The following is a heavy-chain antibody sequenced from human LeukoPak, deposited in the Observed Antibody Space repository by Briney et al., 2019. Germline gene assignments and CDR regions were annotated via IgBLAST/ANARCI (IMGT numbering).Heavy chain of an antibody. V-gene: IGHV3-7*01. J-gene: IGHJ4*02. D-gene: IGHD5-12*01. Sequence: GGSLRLSCAASGFTFSSYWMSWVRQAPGKGLGWVANIKQDGSEKYYVDSVKGRFTISRDNAKNSLYLQMNSLRAEDTAVYYCAREVYSGYDWRDYWGQGTLVTVSS. CDR2: IKQDGSEK. CDR1: GFTFSSYW. CDR3: AREVYSGYDWRDY.